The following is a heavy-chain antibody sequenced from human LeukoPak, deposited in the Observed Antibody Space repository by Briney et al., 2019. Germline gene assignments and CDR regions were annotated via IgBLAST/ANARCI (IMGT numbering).Heavy chain of an antibody. CDR1: GYTLTELS. CDR3: AREGGPEDAFEI. Sequence: ASVKVSCKVSGYTLTELSMHWVRQAPGKGLEWMGGFDPEDGETIYAQKFQGRVTMTRDTSTSTVYMELSSLRSEDTAVYYCAREGGPEDAFEIWGQGTMVTVSS. V-gene: IGHV1-24*01. J-gene: IGHJ3*02. CDR2: FDPEDGET.